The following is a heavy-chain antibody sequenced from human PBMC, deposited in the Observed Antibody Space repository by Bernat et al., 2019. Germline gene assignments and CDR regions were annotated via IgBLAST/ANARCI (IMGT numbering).Heavy chain of an antibody. J-gene: IGHJ6*02. CDR2: ISYDGSNK. D-gene: IGHD6-19*01. V-gene: IGHV3-30*18. Sequence: QVQLVESGGGVVQPGRSLRLSCAASGFTFSSYGMHWVRQAPGKGLEWVAVISYDGSNKYYADSVKGRFTISRDNSKNTLYLQMNSLRAEDTAVYYCAKDPSSGWYKCYYGMDVWGQGTTVTVSS. CDR3: AKDPSSGWYKCYYGMDV. CDR1: GFTFSSYG.